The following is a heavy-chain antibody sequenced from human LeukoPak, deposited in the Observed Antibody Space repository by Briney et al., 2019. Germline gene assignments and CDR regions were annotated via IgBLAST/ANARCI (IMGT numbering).Heavy chain of an antibody. CDR1: GYTFTGYY. CDR2: INPNSGGT. Sequence: ASVKVSCKASGYTFTGYYMHWVRQAPGQGLEWMGWINPNSGGTNYAQKFQGRVTMTRDTSISTAYMELSRLRSDDTAVYYCAILQYSSSPRDYWGQGTLVTVSS. V-gene: IGHV1-2*02. D-gene: IGHD6-6*01. J-gene: IGHJ4*02. CDR3: AILQYSSSPRDY.